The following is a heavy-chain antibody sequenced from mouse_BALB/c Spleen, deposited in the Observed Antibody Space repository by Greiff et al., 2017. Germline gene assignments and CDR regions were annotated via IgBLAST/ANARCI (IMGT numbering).Heavy chain of an antibody. V-gene: IGHV5-6-5*01. CDR3: ARKGEDYYAMDY. CDR2: ISSGGST. Sequence: EVKVVESGGGLVKPGGSLKLSCAASGFTFSSYAMSWVRQTPEKRLEWVASISSGGSTYYPDSVKGRFTISRDNARNILYLQMSSLRSEDTAMYYCARKGEDYYAMDYWGQGTSVTVSS. CDR1: GFTFSSYA. J-gene: IGHJ4*01.